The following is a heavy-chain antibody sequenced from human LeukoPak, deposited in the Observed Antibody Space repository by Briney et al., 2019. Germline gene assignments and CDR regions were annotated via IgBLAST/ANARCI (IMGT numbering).Heavy chain of an antibody. V-gene: IGHV4-4*07. CDR3: ARGTSGDY. CDR2: IYASGST. CDR1: GGSISSYY. Sequence: SETLSLTCTVSGGSISSYYWSWIRQPAGKGLEWIWRIYASGSTDYNPSLRSRVTISLDKSKNQFSLNLNSVTAADTAVYYCARGTSGDYWGQGTLVTVSS. D-gene: IGHD3-10*01. J-gene: IGHJ4*02.